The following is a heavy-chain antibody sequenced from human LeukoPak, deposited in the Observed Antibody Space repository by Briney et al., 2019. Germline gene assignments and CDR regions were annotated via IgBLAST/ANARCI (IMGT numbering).Heavy chain of an antibody. CDR3: AKGPVPAASDY. D-gene: IGHD2-2*01. CDR1: GFTFSSYA. CDR2: ITGSGVGT. J-gene: IGHJ4*02. Sequence: GGSLRLSCAASGFTFSSYAMNWVRQAPGKGLEWVSTITGSGVGTYDADSVKGRFTISRDNSKNTLYLQMNSLRAEDTAVYYCAKGPVPAASDYWGQGTLVTVSS. V-gene: IGHV3-23*01.